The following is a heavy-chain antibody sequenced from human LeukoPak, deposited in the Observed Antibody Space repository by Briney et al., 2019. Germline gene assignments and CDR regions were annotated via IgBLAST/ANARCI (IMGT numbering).Heavy chain of an antibody. Sequence: PGGSLRLSCAASGFTFSSYAMSWVRQAPGKGLEWVPAISGSGGSTYYAYSVKGRFTISRDNSKNTLYLQMNSLRAEDTAVYYCAKDLRGYSYGSPIGYWGQGTLVTVSS. CDR3: AKDLRGYSYGSPIGY. V-gene: IGHV3-23*01. J-gene: IGHJ4*02. D-gene: IGHD5-18*01. CDR1: GFTFSSYA. CDR2: ISGSGGST.